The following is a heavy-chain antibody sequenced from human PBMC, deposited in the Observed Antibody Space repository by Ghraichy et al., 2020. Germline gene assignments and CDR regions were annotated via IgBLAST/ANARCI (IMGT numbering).Heavy chain of an antibody. Sequence: GGSLRLSCAASGFTFDDYAMHWVRQAPGKGLEWVSLISGDGGSTYYADSVKGRFTISRDNSKNSLYLQMNSLRTEDTALYYCAIGGWTGYETHFDYWGQGTLVTVSS. D-gene: IGHD3/OR15-3a*01. CDR3: AIGGWTGYETHFDY. CDR1: GFTFDDYA. J-gene: IGHJ4*02. CDR2: ISGDGGST. V-gene: IGHV3-43*02.